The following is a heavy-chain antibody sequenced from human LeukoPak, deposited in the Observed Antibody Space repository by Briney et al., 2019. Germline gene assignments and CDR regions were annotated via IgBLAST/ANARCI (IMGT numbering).Heavy chain of an antibody. D-gene: IGHD6-13*01. Sequence: GGSLRLSCAASGFTFSSYSMNWVRQAPGKGLEWVPSISSSSSYIYYADSVKGRFTISRDNAKNSLYLQMNSLRAEDTAVYYCARGRQQQLVYYYYYMDVWGKGTTVTVSS. CDR1: GFTFSSYS. CDR2: ISSSSSYI. CDR3: ARGRQQQLVYYYYYMDV. J-gene: IGHJ6*03. V-gene: IGHV3-21*01.